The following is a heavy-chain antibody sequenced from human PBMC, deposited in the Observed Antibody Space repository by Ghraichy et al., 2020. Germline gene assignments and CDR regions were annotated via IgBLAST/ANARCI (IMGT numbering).Heavy chain of an antibody. CDR1: GFSFSSYA. D-gene: IGHD6-19*01. CDR3: AKAYSSGWYSLAPNAFNI. CDR2: ISGGGTST. V-gene: IGHV3-23*01. Sequence: GASLNISCAASGFSFSSYAMSWVRQAPGKGLEWVSAISGGGTSTYYADSVKGRFTISRDNSKNTLYLQMNSLRAEDTAVYYCAKAYSSGWYSLAPNAFNIWGQGTMVTVSS. J-gene: IGHJ3*02.